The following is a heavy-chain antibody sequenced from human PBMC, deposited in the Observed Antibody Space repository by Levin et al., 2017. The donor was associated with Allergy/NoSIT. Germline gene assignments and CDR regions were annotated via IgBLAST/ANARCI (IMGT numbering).Heavy chain of an antibody. Sequence: GGSLRLSCTASGFSFNSNAMNWVRQAPGKGLEWISYISPPGDSVSYADSVKGRFTISRDKAMGSLYLQMDNLRVDDTAVYYCARKFYNKLDIWGQVTLVTVSS. J-gene: IGHJ5*02. V-gene: IGHV3-48*01. D-gene: IGHD1-1*01. CDR2: ISPPGDSV. CDR3: ARKFYNKLDI. CDR1: GFSFNSNA.